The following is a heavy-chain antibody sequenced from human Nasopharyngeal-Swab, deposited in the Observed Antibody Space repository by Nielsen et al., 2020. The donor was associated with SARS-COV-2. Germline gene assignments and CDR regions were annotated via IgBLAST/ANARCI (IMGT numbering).Heavy chain of an antibody. CDR2: ISYDGSNK. CDR1: GFTFSSYA. V-gene: IGHV3-30-3*01. CDR3: AREPNPGIAAAGTHDY. Sequence: GESLKISCAASGFTFSSYAMHWVRQAPGKGLEWVAVISYDGSNKYYADSVKGRSTISRDNSKNTLYLQMNSLRAEDTAVYYCAREPNPGIAAAGTHDYWGQGTLVTVSS. D-gene: IGHD6-13*01. J-gene: IGHJ4*02.